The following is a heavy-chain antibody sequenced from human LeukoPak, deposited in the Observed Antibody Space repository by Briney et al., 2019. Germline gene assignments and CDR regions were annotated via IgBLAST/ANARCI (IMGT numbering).Heavy chain of an antibody. D-gene: IGHD4-17*01. CDR3: ARAPTAYDAFDI. V-gene: IGHV4-34*01. CDR1: GGSFSGYY. Sequence: PSETLSLTCAVYGGSFSGYYWSWICQPPGKGLEWIGEINHSGSTNYNPFLKSRVTISVDTSKNQFSLKLSSVTAADTAVYYCARAPTAYDAFDIWGQGTMVTVSS. J-gene: IGHJ3*02. CDR2: INHSGST.